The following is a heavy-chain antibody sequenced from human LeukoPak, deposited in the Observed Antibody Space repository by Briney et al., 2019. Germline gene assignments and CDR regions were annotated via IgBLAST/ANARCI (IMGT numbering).Heavy chain of an antibody. Sequence: ASVKVSCKASGGTFSSYAISWVRQAPGQGLEWMGGIIPIFGTANYAQKFQGRVTITTDESTSTAYMELSSLRSEDTAVYYCARDHRGAVASYYHYYMDVWGKGTTVTVSS. V-gene: IGHV1-69*05. CDR1: GGTFSSYA. CDR2: IIPIFGTA. CDR3: ARDHRGAVASYYHYYMDV. J-gene: IGHJ6*03. D-gene: IGHD6-19*01.